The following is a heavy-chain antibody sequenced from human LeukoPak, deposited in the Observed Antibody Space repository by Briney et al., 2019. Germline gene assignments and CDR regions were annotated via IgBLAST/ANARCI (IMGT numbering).Heavy chain of an antibody. Sequence: PGGSLRLSCAASGFSLSSHAMSWVRQAPGKGLEWVSSISSSGDRTYYADSVKGRLTISRDNPKNTLPLQMNSLRAEDTAIYYCARDIYGDYGGVDCWGQGILVTVSS. CDR3: ARDIYGDYGGVDC. CDR2: ISSSGDRT. V-gene: IGHV3-23*01. D-gene: IGHD4-17*01. CDR1: GFSLSSHA. J-gene: IGHJ4*02.